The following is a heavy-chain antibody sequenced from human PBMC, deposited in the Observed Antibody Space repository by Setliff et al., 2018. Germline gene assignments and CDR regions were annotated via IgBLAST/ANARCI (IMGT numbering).Heavy chain of an antibody. CDR3: ARDITMIVVVITTFGGMDV. J-gene: IGHJ6*02. Sequence: ASVKVSCKASGYTFTSYAMHWVRQAPGQRLEWMGWINAGNGDTKYSQKFQGRVTITRDTSTSTVYMELSSLRSEDTAVYYCARDITMIVVVITTFGGMDVWGQGTTVTVSS. CDR2: INAGNGDT. CDR1: GYTFTSYA. V-gene: IGHV1-3*01. D-gene: IGHD3-22*01.